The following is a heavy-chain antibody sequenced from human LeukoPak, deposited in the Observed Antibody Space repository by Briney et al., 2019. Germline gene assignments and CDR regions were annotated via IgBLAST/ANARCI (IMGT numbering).Heavy chain of an antibody. V-gene: IGHV3-23*01. CDR2: ISGSGGST. CDR1: GFTFSSYA. CDR3: AKDLVVVAATMGY. J-gene: IGHJ4*02. D-gene: IGHD2-15*01. Sequence: SGGSLRLSCAASGFTFSSYAKSWIRQAPGKGLEWVSAISGSGGSTYYADSVKGRFTISRDNSKNTLYLQMNSLRAEDTAVYYCAKDLVVVAATMGYWGQGTLVTVSS.